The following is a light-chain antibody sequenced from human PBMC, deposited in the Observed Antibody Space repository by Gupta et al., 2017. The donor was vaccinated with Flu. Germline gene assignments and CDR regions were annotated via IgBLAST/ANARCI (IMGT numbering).Light chain of an antibody. Sequence: QSVLTQPPSVSGAPGQRVTISCTGSSSNIGAGYDVHWYQQLPETAPKLLIYGNSNRPSGVPDRFSGSKSGTSASLAITGLQAEDEADYYCQSYDSSLSGSYVFGTGTKVTDL. CDR1: SSNIGAGYD. V-gene: IGLV1-40*01. CDR2: GNS. CDR3: QSYDSSLSGSYV. J-gene: IGLJ1*01.